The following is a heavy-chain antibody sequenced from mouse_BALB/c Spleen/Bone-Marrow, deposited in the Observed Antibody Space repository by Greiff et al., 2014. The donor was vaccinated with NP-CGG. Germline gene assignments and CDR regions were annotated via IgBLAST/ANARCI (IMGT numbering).Heavy chain of an antibody. CDR1: GFTFTDYY. CDR3: ARIGSSFYYYAMDY. Sequence: EVQLQQSGGGLVQPGGSLRLSCATSGFTFTDYYMSWVRQPPGKALEWLVFIRNKANGYTTEYSASVKGRFTISRDNSQGILYLQMNTLRAEDSATYYCARIGSSFYYYAMDYWGQGTSVTVSS. V-gene: IGHV7-3*02. J-gene: IGHJ4*01. CDR2: IRNKANGYTT. D-gene: IGHD1-1*01.